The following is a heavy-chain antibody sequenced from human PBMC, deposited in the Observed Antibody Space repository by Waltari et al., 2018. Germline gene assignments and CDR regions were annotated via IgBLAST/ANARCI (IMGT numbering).Heavy chain of an antibody. D-gene: IGHD1-1*01. V-gene: IGHV1-18*01. Sequence: LQLLQSGAEVKKPGASAQDSSKASAYTSISYDIRWVRRAPGQGLEWMGWISAYEGNTDYAQKVQGRVTMTTDTSTNTVYMELRSLRADDTAVYYCAREGTKWDHTLDYWGQGTLVTVSS. CDR2: ISAYEGNT. J-gene: IGHJ4*02. CDR3: AREGTKWDHTLDY. CDR1: AYTSISYD.